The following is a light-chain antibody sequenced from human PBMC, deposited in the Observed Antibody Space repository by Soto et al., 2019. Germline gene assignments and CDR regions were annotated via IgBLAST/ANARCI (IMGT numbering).Light chain of an antibody. CDR1: QSISSY. V-gene: IGKV1-5*03. J-gene: IGKJ2*01. CDR3: QHYNSYSYT. Sequence: DIQMTQSPSTLSASVGDRVTIACRASQSISSYLAWYQQKPGKAPNLLIYKASKLASGVPSRFTGGGSGTDFTLTINSLQPDDSATYFCQHYNSYSYTFGQETKLEIK. CDR2: KAS.